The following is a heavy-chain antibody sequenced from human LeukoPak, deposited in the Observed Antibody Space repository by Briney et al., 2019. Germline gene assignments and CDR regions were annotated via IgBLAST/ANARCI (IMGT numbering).Heavy chain of an antibody. J-gene: IGHJ4*02. CDR3: AKVQSPYGSGSYYSLIDY. Sequence: GSLRLSCAASGFTFSSYAMSWVRQAPGKGLEWVSAISGSGGSTYYADSVKGRFTISRDNSKNTLYLQMNSLRAEDTAVYYCAKVQSPYGSGSYYSLIDYWGQGTLVTVSS. V-gene: IGHV3-23*01. CDR2: ISGSGGST. D-gene: IGHD3-10*01. CDR1: GFTFSSYA.